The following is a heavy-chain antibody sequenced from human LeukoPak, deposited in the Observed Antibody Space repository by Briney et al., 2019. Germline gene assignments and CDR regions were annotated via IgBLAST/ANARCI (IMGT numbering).Heavy chain of an antibody. CDR2: IKQDGSEK. D-gene: IGHD3-22*01. V-gene: IGHV3-7*01. CDR3: ARVGGIVVVTHYYFDY. Sequence: PGGSLRLSCVASGFTFSDYGMHWVRQAPGKGLEWVANIKQDGSEKYYVDSVKGRFTISRDNAKNSLYLQMNSLRAEDTAVYYCARVGGIVVVTHYYFDYWGQGTLVTVSS. J-gene: IGHJ4*02. CDR1: GFTFSDYG.